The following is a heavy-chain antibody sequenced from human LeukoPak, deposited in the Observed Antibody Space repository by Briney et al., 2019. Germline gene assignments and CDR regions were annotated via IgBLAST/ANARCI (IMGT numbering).Heavy chain of an antibody. D-gene: IGHD3-10*01. Sequence: ASVKVSCKTSGYPFANFAISWVRQARGQGLEWVGWISGDKGPTYYAPKLQDRVTLTTDSSTSTAYMELRNLRPDDTAVYYCARGLVSRSVRGVIYYWGQGTLVTVSS. V-gene: IGHV1-18*01. J-gene: IGHJ4*02. CDR2: ISGDKGPT. CDR1: GYPFANFA. CDR3: ARGLVSRSVRGVIYY.